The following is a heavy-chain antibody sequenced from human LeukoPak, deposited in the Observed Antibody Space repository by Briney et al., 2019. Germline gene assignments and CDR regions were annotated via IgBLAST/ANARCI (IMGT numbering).Heavy chain of an antibody. CDR2: ISAYNGKT. Sequence: ASVKVSCKASGYTFSSHAISWVRQAPGQGLEWMGWISAYNGKTNYAQKLQGRVTMTTDTSTSTAYMELRSLRSDDTAVYYCARELKDGYKDWFDPWGQGTLVTVSS. CDR1: GYTFSSHA. J-gene: IGHJ5*02. CDR3: ARELKDGYKDWFDP. D-gene: IGHD5-24*01. V-gene: IGHV1-18*01.